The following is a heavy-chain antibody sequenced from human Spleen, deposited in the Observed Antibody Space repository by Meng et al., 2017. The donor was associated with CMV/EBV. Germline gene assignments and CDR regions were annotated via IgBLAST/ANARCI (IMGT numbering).Heavy chain of an antibody. V-gene: IGHV3-30*02. CDR1: GFTFSSYG. D-gene: IGHD2-2*01. J-gene: IGHJ6*02. CDR3: AKANHPSRLNGMDV. Sequence: GESLKISCAASGFTFSSYGMHWVRQAPGKGLEWVAFIRYDGSNKYYADSVKGRFTISRDNSKNTLYLQMNSLRAEDTAVYYCAKANHPSRLNGMDVWGQGTTVTVSS. CDR2: IRYDGSNK.